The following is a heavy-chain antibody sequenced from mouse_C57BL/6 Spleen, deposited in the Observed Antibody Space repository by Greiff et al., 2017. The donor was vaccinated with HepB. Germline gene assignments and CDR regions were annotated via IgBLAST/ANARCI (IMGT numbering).Heavy chain of an antibody. D-gene: IGHD2-4*01. Sequence: QVQLQQSGAELARPGASVKLSSKASGYTFTSYGISWVKQRTGQGLEWIGEIYPRSGNTYYNEKFKGKATLTADKSSSTAYMELRSLTSEDSAVYFCARGDDYDGNYYAMDYWGQGTSVTVSS. CDR1: GYTFTSYG. V-gene: IGHV1-81*01. J-gene: IGHJ4*01. CDR2: IYPRSGNT. CDR3: ARGDDYDGNYYAMDY.